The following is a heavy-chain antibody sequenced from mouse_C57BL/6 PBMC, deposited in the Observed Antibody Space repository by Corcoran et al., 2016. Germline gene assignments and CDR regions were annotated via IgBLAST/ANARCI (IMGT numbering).Heavy chain of an antibody. D-gene: IGHD1-1*01. V-gene: IGHV1-26*01. CDR1: GYTFTDYY. J-gene: IGHJ3*01. Sequence: EVQLQQSGPELVKPGASVKISCKASGYTFTDYYMNWVKQSHGKSLEWIGDINPNNGGTSYNQKFKGKATLTVAKSSSTAYMELRSLTSEDSAVYYCARETFDYGSSFAYWGQGTLVTVSA. CDR2: INPNNGGT. CDR3: ARETFDYGSSFAY.